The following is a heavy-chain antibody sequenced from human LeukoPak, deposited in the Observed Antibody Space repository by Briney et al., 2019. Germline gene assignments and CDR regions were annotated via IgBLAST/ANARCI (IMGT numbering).Heavy chain of an antibody. Sequence: ASVKVSCKASGGTFSSYAISWVRQAPGQGLEWMGWINPKNGDTNYAQKFQGRVTMTRDTSISTAYMELSSLRSDDTAVYYCARTRGSHISMAYLDYWGQGTLVTVSS. J-gene: IGHJ4*02. CDR3: ARTRGSHISMAYLDY. CDR1: GGTFSSYA. D-gene: IGHD2/OR15-2a*01. CDR2: INPKNGDT. V-gene: IGHV1-2*02.